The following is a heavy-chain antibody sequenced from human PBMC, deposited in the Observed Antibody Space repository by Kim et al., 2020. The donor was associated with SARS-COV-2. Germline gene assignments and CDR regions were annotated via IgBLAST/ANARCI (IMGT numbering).Heavy chain of an antibody. V-gene: IGHV3-53*01. Sequence: SVKGRFTISRDNSKNTLYLQMNSLRAEDTAVYYCARQQRNQYNWNSPLDPWGQGTLVTVSS. J-gene: IGHJ5*02. CDR3: ARQQRNQYNWNSPLDP. D-gene: IGHD1-20*01.